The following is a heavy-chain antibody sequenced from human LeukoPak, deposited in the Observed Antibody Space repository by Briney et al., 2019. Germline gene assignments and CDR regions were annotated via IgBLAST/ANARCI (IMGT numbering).Heavy chain of an antibody. Sequence: ASVKVSCKASRYTFTRYYMHCVRQAPGQGLEWMGIISPSGASTSYAQRFQCRVTMTRDTSTSTVYMELSSLRSEDRAVYHCTRGGYGGPRVAFDYWGQGTLVTVSS. CDR2: ISPSGAST. J-gene: IGHJ4*02. CDR1: RYTFTRYY. V-gene: IGHV1-46*01. CDR3: TRGGYGGPRVAFDY. D-gene: IGHD1-1*01.